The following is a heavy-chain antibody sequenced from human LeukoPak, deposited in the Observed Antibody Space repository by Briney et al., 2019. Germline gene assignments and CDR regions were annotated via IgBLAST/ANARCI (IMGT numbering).Heavy chain of an antibody. CDR2: INHSGST. J-gene: IGHJ4*02. CDR3: ARGAQTYYDKAPVDY. CDR1: GGSFSGHY. Sequence: SETLSLTCAVYGGSFSGHYWSWIRQPPGKGLEWIGEINHSGSTNYNPSLKSRVTISVDTSKSQFSLKLSSVTAADTAVYYRARGAQTYYDKAPVDYWGQGTLVTVSS. D-gene: IGHD3-22*01. V-gene: IGHV4-34*01.